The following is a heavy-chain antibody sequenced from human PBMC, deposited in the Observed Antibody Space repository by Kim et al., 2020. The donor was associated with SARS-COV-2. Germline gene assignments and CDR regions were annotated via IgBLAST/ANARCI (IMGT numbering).Heavy chain of an antibody. J-gene: IGHJ6*02. CDR1: GFTFSSYA. Sequence: GGSLRLSCAASGFTFSSYAMSWVRQAPGKGLEWVSAISGSGGSTYYADSVKGRFTISRDNSKNTLYLQMNSLRAEDTAVYYCAKSEEDIVLVPAAMGLRYYYYGMDVLGQGTPVTGSS. CDR3: AKSEEDIVLVPAAMGLRYYYYGMDV. V-gene: IGHV3-23*01. D-gene: IGHD2-2*01. CDR2: ISGSGGST.